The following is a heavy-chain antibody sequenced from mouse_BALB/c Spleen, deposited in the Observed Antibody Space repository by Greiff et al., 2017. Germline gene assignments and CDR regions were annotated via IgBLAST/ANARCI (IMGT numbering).Heavy chain of an antibody. J-gene: IGHJ2*01. Sequence: EVKLVESGGGLVKPGGSLKLSCAASGFAFSSYDMSWVRQTPEKRLEWVAYISSGGGSTYYPDTVKGRFTISRNNAKNTLYLQMSSLKSEDTALYYCARHKGLNFDYWGEGTTPTDSS. CDR2: ISSGGGST. CDR3: ARHKGLNFDY. CDR1: GFAFSSYD. D-gene: IGHD2-4*01. V-gene: IGHV5-12-1*01.